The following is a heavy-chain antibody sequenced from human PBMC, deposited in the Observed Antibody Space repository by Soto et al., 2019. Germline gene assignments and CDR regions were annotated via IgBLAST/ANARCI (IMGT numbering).Heavy chain of an antibody. V-gene: IGHV2-5*01. Sequence: QITLKESGPTLVKPTQTLTLTWTFSGFSLSTSGVGVGWIRQPPGKALEWLALIYWNDDKRYSPSLKSRLTITKDTSKNQVVLTMTNMDPVDTATYYCAHSKWSYYFVLNAFDIWGLGTMVTVSS. CDR2: IYWNDDK. D-gene: IGHD1-26*01. CDR1: GFSLSTSGVG. J-gene: IGHJ3*02. CDR3: AHSKWSYYFVLNAFDI.